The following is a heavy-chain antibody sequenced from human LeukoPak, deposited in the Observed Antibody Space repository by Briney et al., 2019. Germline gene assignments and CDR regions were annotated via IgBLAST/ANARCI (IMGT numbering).Heavy chain of an antibody. Sequence: ASVKVSCKASGGTFSSYAISWVRQAPGQGLEWMGGIIPIFGTANYAQKFQGRVTITADESTSTAYMELSSLRSEDTAVYYCASQTYYYDSSGYYRYWYFGLWGRGTLVTVSS. CDR2: IIPIFGTA. D-gene: IGHD3-22*01. CDR3: ASQTYYYDSSGYYRYWYFGL. V-gene: IGHV1-69*13. CDR1: GGTFSSYA. J-gene: IGHJ2*01.